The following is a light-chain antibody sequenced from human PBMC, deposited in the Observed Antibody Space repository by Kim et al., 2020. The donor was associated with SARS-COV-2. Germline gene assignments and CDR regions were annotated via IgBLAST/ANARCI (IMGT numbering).Light chain of an antibody. CDR2: WAS. Sequence: STLNCKSSQTVVYNSNNKNYLAWYQQKPGQAPKLLIYWASIRESGVSDRFSGSGSETDFTLTISSLQAEDVAVYYCQQYYSTPPSFGQGTKLEI. J-gene: IGKJ2*03. V-gene: IGKV4-1*01. CDR1: QTVVYNSNNKNY. CDR3: QQYYSTPPS.